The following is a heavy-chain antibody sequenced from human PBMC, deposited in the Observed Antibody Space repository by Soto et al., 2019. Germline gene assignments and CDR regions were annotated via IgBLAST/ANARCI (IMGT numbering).Heavy chain of an antibody. Sequence: QVQLQESGPGLVKPSETLSLTCTLSGGSISSGGYYWTWIRQHPGKGLEWIGYISYSGTTSYNPSLKSRLTISIDTQNQFSLKLSSMTAADTATYYCARQFCDGDCLPPLNLGQGTLVTVSS. CDR3: ARQFCDGDCLPPLN. CDR2: ISYSGTT. V-gene: IGHV4-31*03. CDR1: GGSISSGGYY. D-gene: IGHD2-21*02. J-gene: IGHJ4*02.